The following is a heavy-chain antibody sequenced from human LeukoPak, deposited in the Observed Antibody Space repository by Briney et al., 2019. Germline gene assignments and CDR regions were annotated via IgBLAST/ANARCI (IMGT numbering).Heavy chain of an antibody. V-gene: IGHV1-2*02. Sequence: ASVKVSCKASGYTFTGYYMHWVRQAPGQGLEWMGWINPNSGGTNYAQKFQGRVTMTRDTSISTAYMELSRLRSDDTAVYYCARGRFLEWSSPYYWGQGTLVTVSS. D-gene: IGHD3-3*01. CDR2: INPNSGGT. CDR3: ARGRFLEWSSPYY. J-gene: IGHJ4*02. CDR1: GYTFTGYY.